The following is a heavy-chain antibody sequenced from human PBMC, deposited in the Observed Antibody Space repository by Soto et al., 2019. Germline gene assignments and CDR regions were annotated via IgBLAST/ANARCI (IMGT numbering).Heavy chain of an antibody. D-gene: IGHD6-19*01. CDR3: AREPGRIAVAGFDY. CDR2: ILYDGSEK. CDR1: GFMFDSYG. V-gene: IGHV3-33*01. J-gene: IGHJ4*02. Sequence: QVQLVESGGGVVQPGRSLRLSCVASGFMFDSYGMHWVRQAPGKGLEWGAIILYDGSEKYHADSVKGRFTISRDNSKNTLYLQMNSLRAEDTALYYCAREPGRIAVAGFDYWGQGTLVTVSS.